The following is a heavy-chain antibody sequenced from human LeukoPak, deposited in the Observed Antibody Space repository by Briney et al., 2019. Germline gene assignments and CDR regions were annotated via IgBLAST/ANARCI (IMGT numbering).Heavy chain of an antibody. CDR3: ARGGYYYDSSGYYGY. CDR1: GGTFSSYA. CDR2: ISAYNGNT. Sequence: ASVKVSCKASGGTFSSYAISWVRQAPGQGLEWMGWISAYNGNTNYAQKLQGRVTMTTDTSTSTAYMELRSLRSDDTAVYYCARGGYYYDSSGYYGYWGQGTLVTVSS. J-gene: IGHJ4*02. D-gene: IGHD3-22*01. V-gene: IGHV1-18*01.